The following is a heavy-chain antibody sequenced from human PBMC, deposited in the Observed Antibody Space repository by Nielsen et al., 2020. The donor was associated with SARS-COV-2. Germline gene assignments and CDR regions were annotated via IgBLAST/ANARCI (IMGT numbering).Heavy chain of an antibody. CDR3: ARGRDISTAYFPLDY. CDR2: ISYDGSNK. J-gene: IGHJ4*02. V-gene: IGHV3-30-3*01. Sequence: GGSLRLSCAASGFTFSSYAMHWVRQAPGKGLEWVAVISYDGSNKYYADSVKGRFTISRDNSKNTLYLQMNSLRAEDTAVYYCARGRDISTAYFPLDYWGLGTLVTVSS. CDR1: GFTFSSYA. D-gene: IGHD3-9*01.